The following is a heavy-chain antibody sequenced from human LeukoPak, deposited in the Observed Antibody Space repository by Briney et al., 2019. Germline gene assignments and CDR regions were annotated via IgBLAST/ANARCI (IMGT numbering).Heavy chain of an antibody. D-gene: IGHD6-6*01. J-gene: IGHJ4*02. CDR1: GYTFTGYY. CDR3: ARDKQLVRRPGPIDY. CDR2: INPNSGGT. Sequence: GASVKVSCKASGYTFTGYYMHWVRQAPGQGLEWVGRINPNSGGTNYAQKFQGRVTMTRDTSISTAYMELSRLRSDDTAVYYCARDKQLVRRPGPIDYWGQGTLVTVSS. V-gene: IGHV1-2*06.